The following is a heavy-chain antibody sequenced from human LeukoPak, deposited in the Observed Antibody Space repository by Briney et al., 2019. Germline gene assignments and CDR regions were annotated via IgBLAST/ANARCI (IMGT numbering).Heavy chain of an antibody. V-gene: IGHV4-34*01. Sequence: SETLSLTCAVYGGSFSGYYWSWIRQPPGKGLEWIGEINHSGSTNYNPSLKSRVTISVDTSKNQFSLKLSSVTAADTAVYYCARVAYSGYDYRGGFDYWGQGTLVTVSS. CDR1: GGSFSGYY. CDR3: ARVAYSGYDYRGGFDY. J-gene: IGHJ4*02. D-gene: IGHD5-12*01. CDR2: INHSGST.